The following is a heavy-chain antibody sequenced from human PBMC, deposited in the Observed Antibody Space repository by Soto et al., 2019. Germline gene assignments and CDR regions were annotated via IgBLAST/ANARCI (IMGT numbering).Heavy chain of an antibody. CDR1: GFTFSSYS. V-gene: IGHV3-48*01. CDR3: TKYDYAKHGGAFDI. J-gene: IGHJ3*02. D-gene: IGHD4-17*01. CDR2: IDSSSSRL. Sequence: EVQLVESGGTLVQPGGSLRLSCAASGFTFSSYSMNWVRQAPGKGLEWVSYIDSSSSRLYYADSVKARFTISRDNAKNSLYLQMKSLRAEDTAVYYCTKYDYAKHGGAFDIWGQGTMVTVSS.